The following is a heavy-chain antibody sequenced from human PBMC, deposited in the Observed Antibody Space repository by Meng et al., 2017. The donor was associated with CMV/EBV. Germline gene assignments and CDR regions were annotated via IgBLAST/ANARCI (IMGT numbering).Heavy chain of an antibody. CDR1: GGCIICYY. CDR3: ARHGDTAMVVGIDY. CDR2: MYTSGST. D-gene: IGHD5-18*01. Sequence: QGPFQGSGHGLVKPSGALQLAGTVSGGCIICYYWSWSRQSAGKRLEWIGRMYTSGSTNYNPSLKSRVTMSVDTSKNQFSLKLSSVTAADTAVYYCARHGDTAMVVGIDYWGQGTLVTVSS. V-gene: IGHV4-4*07. J-gene: IGHJ4*02.